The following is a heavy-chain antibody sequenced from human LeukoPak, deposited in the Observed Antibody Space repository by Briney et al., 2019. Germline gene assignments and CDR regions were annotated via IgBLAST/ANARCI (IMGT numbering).Heavy chain of an antibody. J-gene: IGHJ5*02. V-gene: IGHV4-39*07. Sequence: SQTLSLTCTVSGGSISSGSYYWSWIPQPPGKGLEWIGEINHSGSTNYNPSLKSRVTISVDTSKNQFSLKLSSVTAADTAVYYCARTRIERGRGMFDPWGQGTLVTVSS. CDR2: INHSGST. CDR1: GGSISSGSYY. D-gene: IGHD1-26*01. CDR3: ARTRIERGRGMFDP.